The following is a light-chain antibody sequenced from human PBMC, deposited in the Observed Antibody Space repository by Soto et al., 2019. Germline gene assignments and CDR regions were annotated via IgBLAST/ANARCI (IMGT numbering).Light chain of an antibody. Sequence: QSALTQPASVSGSPGQSITISCTGTSNDVGAYNYVSWYQQYPGKAPKLMIYDVTNRPSGVSARFSGSKSDNTASLTISGLQVEDEADYYCSSYARTDTHVVFGGGTQVTVL. CDR2: DVT. J-gene: IGLJ2*01. V-gene: IGLV2-14*03. CDR1: SNDVGAYNY. CDR3: SSYARTDTHVV.